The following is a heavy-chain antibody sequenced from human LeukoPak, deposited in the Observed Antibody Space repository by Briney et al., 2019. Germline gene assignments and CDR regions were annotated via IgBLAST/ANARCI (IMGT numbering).Heavy chain of an antibody. Sequence: SVKVSCKASGGTFSSYAISWVRQAPGQGLEWMGRIIPILGIANYAQKFQGRVTITSDKSTSTAYMELSSARSEDTAVYYCARGGYYDSSGYYLEDYWGQGTQVTVSP. D-gene: IGHD3-22*01. CDR2: IIPILGIA. CDR1: GGTFSSYA. J-gene: IGHJ4*02. V-gene: IGHV1-69*04. CDR3: ARGGYYDSSGYYLEDY.